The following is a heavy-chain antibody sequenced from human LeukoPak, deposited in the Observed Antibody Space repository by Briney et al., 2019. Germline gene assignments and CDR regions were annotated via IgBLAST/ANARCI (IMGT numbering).Heavy chain of an antibody. Sequence: SETLSLTCTVSGGSISSYYWSWIRQPPGKGLEWIGYIYYSGSTNYNPSLKSRVTISVDTSKNQFSLKLSSVTAADTAVYYCARGYYDFWSGTEDAFDIWGQGTMVTVSS. CDR3: ARGYYDFWSGTEDAFDI. D-gene: IGHD3-3*01. CDR2: IYYSGST. J-gene: IGHJ3*02. CDR1: GGSISSYY. V-gene: IGHV4-59*08.